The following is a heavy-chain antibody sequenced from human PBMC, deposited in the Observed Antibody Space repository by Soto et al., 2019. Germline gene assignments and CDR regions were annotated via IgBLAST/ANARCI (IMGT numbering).Heavy chain of an antibody. CDR2: IYYSGST. CDR3: ARSRGPGTYPHDFQP. CDR1: GASISIYY. J-gene: IGHJ1*01. D-gene: IGHD1-26*01. V-gene: IGHV4-31*03. Sequence: SQTLTLTCTVSGASISIYYWSWNRQHPGKGLEWIGYIYYSGSTYYNPSLKSRVTISVDTSNNQFSLKLSSVTAADTAVYYCARSRGPGTYPHDFQPWGQGTLVTVSS.